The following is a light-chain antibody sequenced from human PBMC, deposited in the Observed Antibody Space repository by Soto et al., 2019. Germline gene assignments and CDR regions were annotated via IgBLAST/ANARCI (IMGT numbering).Light chain of an antibody. CDR1: QSVSSL. CDR3: HQYHNWPWT. J-gene: IGKJ1*01. CDR2: AAS. Sequence: TQSPATLALSPGETATLSCRASQSVSSLLAWYQQKPGQVPRLLIYAASTRATGIPARFSGSGSETEFTLTISSLQSEDFAVYYCHQYHNWPWTFGQGTKVDIK. V-gene: IGKV3-15*01.